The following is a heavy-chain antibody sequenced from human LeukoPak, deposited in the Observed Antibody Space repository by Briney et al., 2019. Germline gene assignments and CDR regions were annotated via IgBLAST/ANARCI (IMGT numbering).Heavy chain of an antibody. CDR3: VVEAFGWFDP. V-gene: IGHV1-2*06. CDR2: INPNSGGT. CDR1: GYTFTGYY. J-gene: IGHJ5*02. Sequence: ASVKVSCKASGYTFTGYYMHWVRQAPGQGLEWMGRINPNSGGTNYAQKFQGRVTMTRDTSISTAYMELSRLRSEDTAVYYCVVEAFGWFDPWGQGTLVTVSS. D-gene: IGHD3-3*01.